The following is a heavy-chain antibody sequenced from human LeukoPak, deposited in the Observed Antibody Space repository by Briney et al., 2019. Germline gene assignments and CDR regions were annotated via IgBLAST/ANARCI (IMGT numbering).Heavy chain of an antibody. D-gene: IGHD4-17*01. V-gene: IGHV1-2*02. CDR2: TDPNSGDT. CDR1: GYTFIGYY. CDR3: ARESGHGAYVGY. J-gene: IGHJ4*02. Sequence: ASVRVSCKASGYTFIGYYMHWVRQAPGQGLEWMGWTDPNSGDTKYAQNFQGRVTMTRDTSIRTAYMELSRLTSDDTAVYYCARESGHGAYVGYWGQGTLVTVSS.